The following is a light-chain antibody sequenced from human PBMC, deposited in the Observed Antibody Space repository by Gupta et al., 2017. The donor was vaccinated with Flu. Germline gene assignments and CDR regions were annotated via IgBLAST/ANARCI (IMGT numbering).Light chain of an antibody. CDR2: GAS. J-gene: IGKJ1*01. Sequence: ERATLSCRASQSGSSRYLAWYQQKPGQAPRLLMYGASSRATGIPDRFSGSGSGTDFTLTISSLEPEDFAVYYCHHYGNSPRTFGQGTKVEIK. V-gene: IGKV3-20*01. CDR1: QSGSSRY. CDR3: HHYGNSPRT.